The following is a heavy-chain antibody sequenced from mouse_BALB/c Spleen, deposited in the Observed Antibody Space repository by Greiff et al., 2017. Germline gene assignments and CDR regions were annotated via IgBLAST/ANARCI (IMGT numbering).Heavy chain of an antibody. J-gene: IGHJ3*01. CDR3: ARSGIYYYGSSSAWFAY. Sequence: VQLQQSGAELVKPGASVKLSCKASGYTFTSYDINWVRQRPEQGLEWIGWIFPGDGSTKYNEKFKGKATLTTDKSSSTAYMQLSRLTSEDSAVYFCARSGIYYYGSSSAWFAYWGQGTLVTVSA. V-gene: IGHV1-85*01. CDR2: IFPGDGST. CDR1: GYTFTSYD. D-gene: IGHD1-1*01.